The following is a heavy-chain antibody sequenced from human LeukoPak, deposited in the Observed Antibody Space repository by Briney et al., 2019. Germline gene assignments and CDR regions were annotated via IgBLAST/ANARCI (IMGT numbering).Heavy chain of an antibody. CDR1: GFTFSSYA. J-gene: IGHJ4*02. CDR2: ISYDGSNN. D-gene: IGHD3-22*01. Sequence: HAEGSLRLSCAASGFTFSSYAMHWVRQAPGKGLEWVAVISYDGSNNYYADSVKGRFTISRDNSKNTLYLQMNSLRAEDTAVYYCASLLYYYDSSGQEGLFDYWGQGTLVTVSS. V-gene: IGHV3-30-3*01. CDR3: ASLLYYYDSSGQEGLFDY.